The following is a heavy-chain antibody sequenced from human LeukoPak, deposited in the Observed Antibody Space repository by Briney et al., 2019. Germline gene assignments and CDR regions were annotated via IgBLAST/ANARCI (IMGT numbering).Heavy chain of an antibody. CDR2: ISYDGSNK. V-gene: IGHV3-30*18. Sequence: GGSLRLSCAASGFTFSSYWMTWVRQAPGKGLEWVAVISYDGSNKYYADSVKGRFTISRDNSKNTLYLQMNSLRAEDTAVYYCAKDHSLKIAAAGLDYWGQGTLVTVSS. J-gene: IGHJ4*02. CDR3: AKDHSLKIAAAGLDY. CDR1: GFTFSSYW. D-gene: IGHD6-13*01.